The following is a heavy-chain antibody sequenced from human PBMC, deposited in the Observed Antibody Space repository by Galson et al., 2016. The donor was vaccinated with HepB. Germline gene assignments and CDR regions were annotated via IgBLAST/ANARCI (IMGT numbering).Heavy chain of an antibody. CDR1: GGTFSGYA. D-gene: IGHD3-10*01. CDR2: IIPISGKV. V-gene: IGHV1-69*01. Sequence: KVSCKASGGTFSGYAITWVRQAPGQGPEWMGGIIPISGKVNYAQKFQGRVTITADESTSTAYMEVRSLRSEDTALYYCARRSELLWAEAFDIWGQGTMVTVSS. CDR3: ARRSELLWAEAFDI. J-gene: IGHJ3*02.